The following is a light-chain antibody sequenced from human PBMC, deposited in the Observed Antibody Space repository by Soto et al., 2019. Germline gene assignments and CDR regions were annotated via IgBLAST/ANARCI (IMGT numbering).Light chain of an antibody. CDR3: QHYDNSPLT. J-gene: IGKJ4*01. CDR2: GAS. Sequence: EVVLTQSPGTLSLSPGERAILSCRASRSVNSRYLAWYQQKHGQAPRLLISGASSRATGIPDRFSGSGSGTDFTLIINRLEAEDFAVYYCQHYDNSPLTFGGGTKVEI. CDR1: RSVNSRY. V-gene: IGKV3-20*01.